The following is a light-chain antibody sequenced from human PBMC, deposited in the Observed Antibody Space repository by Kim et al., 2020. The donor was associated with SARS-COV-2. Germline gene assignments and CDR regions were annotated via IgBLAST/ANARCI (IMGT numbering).Light chain of an antibody. CDR2: TNT. CDR1: NSNIGSHH. V-gene: IGLV1-44*01. J-gene: IGLJ1*01. CDR3: ATWDASLSRYV. Sequence: GQRVTISCSGSNSNIGSHHVNWYQQLPGTAPLLLIYTNTQRPSGVPDRFSGSKSGSSVSLAISGLQFEDEAFYYCATWDASLSRYVFGAGTKVTVL.